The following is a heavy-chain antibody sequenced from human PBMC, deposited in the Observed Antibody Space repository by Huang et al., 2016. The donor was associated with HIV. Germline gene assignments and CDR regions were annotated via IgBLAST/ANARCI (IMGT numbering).Heavy chain of an antibody. V-gene: IGHV4-34*01. CDR1: GGSFSGYY. Sequence: QVQLQQWGAGLLRPSATLSLTCAVYGGSFSGYYGTWIRQPPGKGLEWIGEINHSESTNYNPTRKSRVTMSLDTSRNQFSLTLTSVTAADTAVYYCARGQGGYYYYYMDVWGKGTTVTVSS. CDR3: ARGQGGYYYYYMDV. J-gene: IGHJ6*03. CDR2: INHSEST.